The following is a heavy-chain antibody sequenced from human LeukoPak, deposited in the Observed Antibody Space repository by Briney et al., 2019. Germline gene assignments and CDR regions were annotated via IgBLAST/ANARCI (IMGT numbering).Heavy chain of an antibody. CDR1: GFTVSSNY. CDR3: AREWFGELLTGAFDI. V-gene: IGHV3-53*05. J-gene: IGHJ3*02. CDR2: IYSGGST. D-gene: IGHD3-10*01. Sequence: GGSLRLSCAASGFTVSSNYMSWVRQAPGKGLEWVSVIYSGGSTYYADSVKGRFTISRDNSKNTLYLQMNSLRAEDTAVYYCAREWFGELLTGAFDIWGQGTMVTVSS.